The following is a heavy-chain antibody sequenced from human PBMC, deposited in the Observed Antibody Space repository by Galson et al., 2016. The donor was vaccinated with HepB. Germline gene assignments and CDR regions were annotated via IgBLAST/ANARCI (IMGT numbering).Heavy chain of an antibody. CDR1: GYAFTSYE. Sequence: KVSCKASGYAFTSYEMHWVRQAPGQGPEWMGVINPRDSDTRYSPSFQGQVTFSADKSTGTAYLQWSRLKASDTAMYFCARQSVAVAANEHWGQGTLVIVSS. V-gene: IGHV5-51*01. D-gene: IGHD6-19*01. J-gene: IGHJ4*02. CDR3: ARQSVAVAANEH. CDR2: INPRDSDT.